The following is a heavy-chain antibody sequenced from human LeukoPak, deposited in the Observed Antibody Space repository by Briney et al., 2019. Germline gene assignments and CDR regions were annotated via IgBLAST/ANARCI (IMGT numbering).Heavy chain of an antibody. V-gene: IGHV4-59*08. CDR2: IYYSGST. D-gene: IGHD5-18*01. CDR1: GGSISSYY. Sequence: KSSETLSLTCTVSGGSISSYYWCWIRQPPGKGLEWIGYIYYSGSTNYNPSLKSRVTISVDTSKNQFSLKLSSVTAADTAVYYCARQLGYSYGSDYWGQGTLVTVSS. J-gene: IGHJ4*02. CDR3: ARQLGYSYGSDY.